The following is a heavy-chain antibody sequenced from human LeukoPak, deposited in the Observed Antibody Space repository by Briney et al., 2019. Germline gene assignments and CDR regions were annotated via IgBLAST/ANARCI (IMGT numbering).Heavy chain of an antibody. CDR2: ISAYNGNT. V-gene: IGHV1-18*01. Sequence: GASVKVSCKASGYTFTSYGISWVRQAPGQGLEWMGWISAYNGNTNYAQRLQGRVTMTTDTSTSTAYMELRSLRSDDTAVYYCARDDRFGELKLFDYWGQGTLVTVSS. CDR1: GYTFTSYG. J-gene: IGHJ4*02. D-gene: IGHD3-10*01. CDR3: ARDDRFGELKLFDY.